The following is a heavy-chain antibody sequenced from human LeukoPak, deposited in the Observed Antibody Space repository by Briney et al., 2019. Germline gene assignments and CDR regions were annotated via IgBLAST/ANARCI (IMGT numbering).Heavy chain of an antibody. CDR3: ARLSYYDSSGYPFDY. V-gene: IGHV3-30-3*01. Sequence: GGSLRLSCAASGFTFSSYAMHWVRQAPGKGLEWVAVISYDGSNKYYADSVKGRFTIPRDNSKNTLYLQMNSLRAEDTAVYYCARLSYYDSSGYPFDYWGQGTLVTVSS. D-gene: IGHD3-22*01. J-gene: IGHJ4*02. CDR1: GFTFSSYA. CDR2: ISYDGSNK.